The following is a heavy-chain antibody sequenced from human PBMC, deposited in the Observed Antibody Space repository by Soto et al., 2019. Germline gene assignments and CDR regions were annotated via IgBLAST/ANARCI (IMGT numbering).Heavy chain of an antibody. D-gene: IGHD3-16*01. Sequence: GGSLRLSCAASGFTFSSYSLNWVRQAPGKGLEWVSSISSSSTYISYADSLRGRFTVSRDNAKTSLLLQINSLRAEDTAVYYCVRAQLPQLYNLGTYGYFDYWGPGTQVTVSS. J-gene: IGHJ4*02. CDR1: GFTFSSYS. CDR3: VRAQLPQLYNLGTYGYFDY. CDR2: ISSSSTYI. V-gene: IGHV3-21*01.